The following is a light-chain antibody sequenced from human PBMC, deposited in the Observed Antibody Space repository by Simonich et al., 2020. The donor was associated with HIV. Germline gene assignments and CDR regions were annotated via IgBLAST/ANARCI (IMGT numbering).Light chain of an antibody. CDR1: SSDVGGYNY. CDR2: DVS. Sequence: QSALTQPPSASGSPGQSVTISCTGTSSDVGGYNYVSWYQQLPGNAPKLMIYDVSNRPSGVSNRFSGSKSGNTASLTISGLQAEDEADYYCSSYTSSSTWVFGGGTKLTVL. V-gene: IGLV2-14*01. J-gene: IGLJ3*02. CDR3: SSYTSSSTWV.